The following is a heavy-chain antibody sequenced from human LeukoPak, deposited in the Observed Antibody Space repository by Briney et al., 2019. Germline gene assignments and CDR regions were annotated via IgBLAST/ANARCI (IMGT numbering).Heavy chain of an antibody. V-gene: IGHV4-34*01. D-gene: IGHD3-10*01. J-gene: IGHJ4*01. CDR1: GGSFSDYY. CDR3: AREGSYSGSGSPPLDY. CDR2: INHSGNA. Sequence: PSETLSLTCAVYGGSFSDYYWSWIRQTPGKGLEWIGEINHSGNANYNPSLKSRVTISVDTSKNQFSLKTSSVTAADTAVYFCAREGSYSGSGSPPLDYWGQEPWSPSPQ.